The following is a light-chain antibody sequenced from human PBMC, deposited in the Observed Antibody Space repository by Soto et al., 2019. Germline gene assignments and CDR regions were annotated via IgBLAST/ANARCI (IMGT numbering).Light chain of an antibody. CDR3: QHRSSWPLT. J-gene: IGKJ4*01. Sequence: ETVLTQSPATLSLSPGERATLSCRASQSAGNYLAWYQQRPGQPPRLLIYDTSVRATGVSARFSGSGSGTDFTLTISSLEPEDFAVYYCQHRSSWPLTFGGGTKVEIK. V-gene: IGKV3-11*01. CDR2: DTS. CDR1: QSAGNY.